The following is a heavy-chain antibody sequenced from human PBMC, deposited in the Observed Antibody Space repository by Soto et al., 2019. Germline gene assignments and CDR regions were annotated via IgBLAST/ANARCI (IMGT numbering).Heavy chain of an antibody. Sequence: TGGSLRLSCAASGFTFSSYSMNWVRQAPGKGLEWVSSISSSSSYIYYADSVKGRFTISRDNAKNSLNLQMNSLRAEDTAVYYCARDRGGYCSGGSCYSEYFQHWGQGTLVTVSS. J-gene: IGHJ1*01. CDR3: ARDRGGYCSGGSCYSEYFQH. CDR2: ISSSSSYI. CDR1: GFTFSSYS. V-gene: IGHV3-21*01. D-gene: IGHD2-15*01.